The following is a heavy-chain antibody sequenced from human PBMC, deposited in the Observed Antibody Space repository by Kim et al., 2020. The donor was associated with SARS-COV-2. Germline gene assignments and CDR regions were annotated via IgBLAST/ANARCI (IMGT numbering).Heavy chain of an antibody. D-gene: IGHD4-17*01. CDR2: IYYSGST. CDR3: ARYYGGNEGADY. V-gene: IGHV4-30-4*01. J-gene: IGHJ4*02. CDR1: GDSINGGDYY. Sequence: SETLSLTCTVSGDSINGGDYYWSWIRQPPGKGLEWIGFIYYSGSTYYNPSLKSRVSISVDTSKNQFSLQLSSVTVAETAVYYCARYYGGNEGADYWSREPWSPSPQ.